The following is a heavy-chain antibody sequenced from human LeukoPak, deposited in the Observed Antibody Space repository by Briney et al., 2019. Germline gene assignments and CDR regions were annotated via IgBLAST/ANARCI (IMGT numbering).Heavy chain of an antibody. V-gene: IGHV1-69*13. CDR1: GGTFSSYA. J-gene: IGHJ4*02. Sequence: SVTVSCTASGGTFSSYAISWVRQAPGQGLEWMGGIIPIFGTANYAQKFQGRVTITADESTSTAYMELSSLRSEDTAVYYCARDRGSYSAQSFDYWGQGTLVTVSS. CDR2: IIPIFGTA. CDR3: ARDRGSYSAQSFDY. D-gene: IGHD1-26*01.